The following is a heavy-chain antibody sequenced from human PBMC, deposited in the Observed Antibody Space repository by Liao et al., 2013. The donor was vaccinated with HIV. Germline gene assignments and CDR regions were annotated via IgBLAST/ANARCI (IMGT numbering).Heavy chain of an antibody. D-gene: IGHD5-12*01. CDR3: ARGRTVATTPLAY. J-gene: IGHJ4*02. CDR2: VTHSGGT. CDR1: GASLRGYY. V-gene: IGHV4-34*01. Sequence: QVHLQQWGAGLLKPAETLSLTCAVDGASLRGYYWGWIRQPPGKGLEWLGEVTHSGGTNHNPSLKTRLTISVDASKNQVSLRLDSVTAADTAVYYCARGRTVATTPLAYWGQGTLVTVSS.